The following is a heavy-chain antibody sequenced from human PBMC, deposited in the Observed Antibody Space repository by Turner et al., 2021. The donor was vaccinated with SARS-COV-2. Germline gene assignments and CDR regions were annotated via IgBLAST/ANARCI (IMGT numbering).Heavy chain of an antibody. V-gene: IGHV3-15*01. D-gene: IGHD4-17*01. CDR1: GLTFSDAG. CDR3: TRQTSYGDYD. CDR2: ISTKGNGGTT. J-gene: IGHJ4*02. Sequence: EVQLVAFGGDFAKPGGSLSLSCAASGLTFSDAGMSWVRQAPGKGLEWVGRISTKGNGGTTDYAAPVKGSFTISRDDSQNTLYLQMNSLKIEDTAVYYCTRQTSYGDYDWGQGTLVTVSS.